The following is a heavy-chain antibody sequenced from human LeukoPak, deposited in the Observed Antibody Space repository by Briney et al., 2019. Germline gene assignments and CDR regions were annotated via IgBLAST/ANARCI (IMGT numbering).Heavy chain of an antibody. V-gene: IGHV3-48*03. CDR2: IDSSGSLI. D-gene: IGHD2-21*02. Sequence: GGSLRLSCAASVFTFSSYEINWVRQAPGKGLEWVSYIDSSGSLIYYADSVKGQFTVSRDNAQNSLYLQMHSLRDEDTALYYCARERACCGGDCLDYWGQGTLVTVSS. CDR1: VFTFSSYE. J-gene: IGHJ4*02. CDR3: ARERACCGGDCLDY.